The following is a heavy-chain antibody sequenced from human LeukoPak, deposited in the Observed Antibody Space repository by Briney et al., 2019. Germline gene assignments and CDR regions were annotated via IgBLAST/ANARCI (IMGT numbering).Heavy chain of an antibody. D-gene: IGHD5-24*01. V-gene: IGHV3-11*01. Sequence: AGSLRLSCAASGFSFSDYYMSWIRQAPGKGLEWVSYISGTGSAIYYADSVKGRFTISRDNAKNSLYLQMNSLRAEDTAVYYCARDNREGSNYLNYWGQGTLVTVSS. CDR3: ARDNREGSNYLNY. CDR1: GFSFSDYY. J-gene: IGHJ4*02. CDR2: ISGTGSAI.